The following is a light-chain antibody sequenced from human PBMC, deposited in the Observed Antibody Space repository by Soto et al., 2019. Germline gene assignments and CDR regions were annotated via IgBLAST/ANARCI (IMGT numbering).Light chain of an antibody. J-gene: IGKJ1*01. CDR2: DAP. CDR3: QQYKPWWT. V-gene: IGKV1-5*01. Sequence: EIQMTQSPSTMSASVVDTVSVTCRASADVAKFLAWHQQKQGRAPEILISDAPDLKSGVPSRFRVSGSGTDFRLTISGLQPEYASTSYCQQYKPWWTFGEGTKVEI. CDR1: ADVAKF.